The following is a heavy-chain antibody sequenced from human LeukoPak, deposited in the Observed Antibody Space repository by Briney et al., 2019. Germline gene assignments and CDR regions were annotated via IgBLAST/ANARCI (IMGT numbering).Heavy chain of an antibody. CDR2: IYHSGST. J-gene: IGHJ4*02. CDR1: GGSIGSGGYS. Sequence: SQTLSLTCAVSGGSIGSGGYSWSWIRQPPGKGLEWIGYIYHSGSTYYNPSLKSRVTISVDRSKNQFSLKLSSVTAADTAVYYCARGPHDYGDYYFDYWGQGTLVTVSS. CDR3: ARGPHDYGDYYFDY. V-gene: IGHV4-30-2*01. D-gene: IGHD4-17*01.